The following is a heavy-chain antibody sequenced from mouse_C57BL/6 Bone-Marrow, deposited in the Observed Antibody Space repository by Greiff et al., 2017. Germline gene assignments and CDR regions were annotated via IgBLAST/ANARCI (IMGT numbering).Heavy chain of an antibody. CDR2: IDPSDSET. V-gene: IGHV1-52*01. D-gene: IGHD2-4*01. CDR3: ARSLYDYDGSYYAMDY. Sequence: VQLQQPGAELVRPGSSVKLSCKASGYTFTSYWMHWVKQRPIQGLEWIGNIDPSDSETHYNQKFKDKATLTVDKSSSTAYMQLSSLTSEDSAVYYCARSLYDYDGSYYAMDYWGQGTSVTVSS. CDR1: GYTFTSYW. J-gene: IGHJ4*01.